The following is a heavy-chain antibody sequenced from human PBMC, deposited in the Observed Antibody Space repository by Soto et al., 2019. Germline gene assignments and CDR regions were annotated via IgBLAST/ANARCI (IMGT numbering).Heavy chain of an antibody. CDR2: IYPGDSDT. Sequence: HGESLKISCKGSGYSFTSYWIGWVRQMPGKGLEWMGIIYPGDSDTRYSPSFQGQVTISADKSISTAYLQWSSLKASDTAMYYCARPGAKSIRFLEWLFIDYWGQGTLVTVSS. V-gene: IGHV5-51*01. CDR3: ARPGAKSIRFLEWLFIDY. CDR1: GYSFTSYW. J-gene: IGHJ4*02. D-gene: IGHD3-3*01.